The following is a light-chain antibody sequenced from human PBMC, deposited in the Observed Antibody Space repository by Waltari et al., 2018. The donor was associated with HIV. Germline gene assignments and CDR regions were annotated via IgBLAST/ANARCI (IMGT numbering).Light chain of an antibody. V-gene: IGLV2-23*02. CDR2: EVS. Sequence: QPALTQPSSRSGSPGQSINISCHGASTEVGTYPLVSWYQKHPDKAPKLMIYEVSKRPSGVSNRFSGSKSGNTASLTISGLQAEDEADYYCCSYAGSSTHVFGGGTKVTVL. J-gene: IGLJ1*01. CDR1: STEVGTYPL. CDR3: CSYAGSSTHV.